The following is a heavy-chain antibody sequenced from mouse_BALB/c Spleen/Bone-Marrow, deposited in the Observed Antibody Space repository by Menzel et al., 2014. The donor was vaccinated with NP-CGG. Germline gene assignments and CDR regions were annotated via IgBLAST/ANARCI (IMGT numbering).Heavy chain of an antibody. Sequence: EVKLVESGGGLVQPGGSLKLSCAASGFDFSRYWMTWVRQAPGKRLEWIGEINPASSTINYTPSLKDKFIISRDNAKNTLYLQMSKVRSEDTALYYCAKNYYYGYVAYWGQGTLVTVSA. V-gene: IGHV4-1*02. CDR1: GFDFSRYW. CDR3: AKNYYYGYVAY. J-gene: IGHJ3*01. D-gene: IGHD1-2*01. CDR2: INPASSTI.